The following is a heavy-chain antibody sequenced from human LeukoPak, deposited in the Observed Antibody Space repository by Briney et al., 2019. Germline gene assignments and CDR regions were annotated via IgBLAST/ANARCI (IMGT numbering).Heavy chain of an antibody. CDR3: AKELSSWYFDY. D-gene: IGHD6-13*01. J-gene: IGHJ4*02. CDR2: ISYDGSNK. V-gene: IGHV3-30*18. Sequence: GGSLRLSCAASGFTFSSYGMHWVRQAPGKGLEWVAVISYDGSNKYYADSVKGRFTISRDNSKNTLYLQMNSLRAEDTAVYYCAKELSSWYFDYWGQGTLLTVSS. CDR1: GFTFSSYG.